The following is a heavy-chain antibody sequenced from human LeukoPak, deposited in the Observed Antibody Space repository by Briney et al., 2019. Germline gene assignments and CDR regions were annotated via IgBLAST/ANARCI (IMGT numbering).Heavy chain of an antibody. CDR2: ISYDGSNK. D-gene: IGHD4-17*01. V-gene: IGHV3-30*03. CDR3: TNGDYDY. CDR1: GFTFSSYG. J-gene: IGHJ4*02. Sequence: GGSLRFSCAASGFTFSSYGMHWVRQAPGKGLEWVAVISYDGSNKYYADSVKGRFTISRDNSKNTLYLQMNSLRAEDTAVYYATNGDYDYWGQGTLVTVSS.